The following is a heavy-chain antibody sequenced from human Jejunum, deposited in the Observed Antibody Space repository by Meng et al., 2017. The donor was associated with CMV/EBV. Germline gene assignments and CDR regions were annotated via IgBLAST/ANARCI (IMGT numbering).Heavy chain of an antibody. CDR2: INHKGHT. J-gene: IGHJ5*01. CDR1: GLSIPSDDYR. Sequence: ATGLARPTHTLPRTCSVSGLSIPSDDYRWSWLRQPPGKGLEWIGYINHKGHTLYNTSLRCRISILVDTSNNQFSLRLNSVTAADTAVFYCARDKAGYKNCDSWGQGTLVTVSS. CDR3: ARDKAGYKNCDS. D-gene: IGHD5-24*01. V-gene: IGHV4-30-4*08.